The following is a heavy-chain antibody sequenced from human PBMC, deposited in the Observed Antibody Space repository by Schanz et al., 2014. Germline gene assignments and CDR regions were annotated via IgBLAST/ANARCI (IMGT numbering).Heavy chain of an antibody. J-gene: IGHJ3*02. V-gene: IGHV3-53*01. D-gene: IGHD1-1*01. CDR3: ARDRWDWNNAFDI. CDR1: GFTVSSNY. CDR2: IYSGGST. Sequence: EVQLVESGGGLIQPGGSLRLSCAASGFTVSSNYMSWVRQAPGKGLEWVSIIYSGGSTYYADSVKGRFTISRDNSKNTLYLQMNSMTDEDTAVYYCARDRWDWNNAFDIWGQGTMVTVSS.